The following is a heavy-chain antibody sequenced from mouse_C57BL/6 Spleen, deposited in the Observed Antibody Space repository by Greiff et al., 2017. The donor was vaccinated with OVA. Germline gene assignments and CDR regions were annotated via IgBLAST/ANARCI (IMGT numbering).Heavy chain of an antibody. D-gene: IGHD2-4*01. J-gene: IGHJ3*01. CDR1: GYSITSGYY. V-gene: IGHV3-6*01. CDR2: ISYDGSN. CDR3: ARIYYNYDGFAY. Sequence: EVKVEESGPGLVKPSQSLSLTCSVTGYSITSGYYWNWIRQFPGNKLEWMGYISYDGSNNYNPSLKNRISITRDPSKNQFFLKLNSVTTEDTATYYCARIYYNYDGFAYWGQGTLVTVSA.